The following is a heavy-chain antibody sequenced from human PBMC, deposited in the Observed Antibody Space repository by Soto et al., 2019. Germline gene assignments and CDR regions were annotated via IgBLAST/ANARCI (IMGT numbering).Heavy chain of an antibody. CDR1: GGSISSGDYY. D-gene: IGHD3-16*01. J-gene: IGHJ5*01. CDR2: IYYSART. CDR3: AGESSISIGECDS. V-gene: IGHV4-30-4*01. Sequence: PSETLSLTCTVSGGSISSGDYYWSCIRQPPGKGLEWIGCIYYSARTYYNSSLMSRVRISLDTSKYRFSLRLSSVTAADTDVSLGAGESSISIGECDSWGQGTRVTVSS.